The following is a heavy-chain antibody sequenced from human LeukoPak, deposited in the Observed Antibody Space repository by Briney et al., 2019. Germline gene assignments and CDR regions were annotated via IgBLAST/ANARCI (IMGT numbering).Heavy chain of an antibody. CDR3: ASSVYGDPEDY. D-gene: IGHD4-17*01. V-gene: IGHV4-59*01. CDR1: GGSISNYY. J-gene: IGHJ4*02. CDR2: IYYSGST. Sequence: PSETLSLTCTVSGGSISNYYWSWIRQPPGKGLEWIGYIYYSGSTNYNPSLKSRVTISVDTSKNQFSLKLSSVTAADTAVYYCASSVYGDPEDYWGQGTLVTVSS.